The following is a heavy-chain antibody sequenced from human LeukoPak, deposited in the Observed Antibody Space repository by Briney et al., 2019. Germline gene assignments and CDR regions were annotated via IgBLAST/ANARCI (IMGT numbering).Heavy chain of an antibody. CDR2: IYSGGST. J-gene: IGHJ3*02. CDR1: GFTVRSNY. CDR3: ARAHLKFGETRALDI. D-gene: IGHD3-10*01. V-gene: IGHV3-66*01. Sequence: PGGSLRLSCAASGFTVRSNYMSWVRQAPGKGLEWVSVIYSGGSTYYADSVKGRFTISRDNAKNSLYLQIDSLRAEDTAVYYCARAHLKFGETRALDIWGQGTMVTVSS.